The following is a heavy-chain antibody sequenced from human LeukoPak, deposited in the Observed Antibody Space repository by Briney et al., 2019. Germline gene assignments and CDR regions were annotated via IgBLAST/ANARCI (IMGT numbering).Heavy chain of an antibody. V-gene: IGHV4-39*07. CDR3: ARGTLYSGWSYYFDS. CDR2: IYYSGTT. D-gene: IGHD6-19*01. CDR1: GGSIPISTYY. Sequence: PSETLSLTCTVSGGSIPISTYYWGWVRQPPGKGLEWIGSIYYSGTTKYNPSLKSRVTISVDNSNNKFSLRLSSVTAADTALYYCARGTLYSGWSYYFDSWGQGTLDTVSS. J-gene: IGHJ4*02.